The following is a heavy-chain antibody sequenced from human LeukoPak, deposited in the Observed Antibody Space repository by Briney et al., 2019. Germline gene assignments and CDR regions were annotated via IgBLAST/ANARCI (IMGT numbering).Heavy chain of an antibody. V-gene: IGHV1-2*02. J-gene: IGHJ3*02. CDR1: GYTFTGYY. Sequence: ASVKVSCKASGYTFTGYYMHWVRQAPGQGLEWMGWINPNSGGTNYAQEFQGRVTMTRDTSISTAYMELSRLRSDDTAVYYCAREDDIISVFDIWGQGTMVTVSS. CDR3: AREDDIISVFDI. D-gene: IGHD3-9*01. CDR2: INPNSGGT.